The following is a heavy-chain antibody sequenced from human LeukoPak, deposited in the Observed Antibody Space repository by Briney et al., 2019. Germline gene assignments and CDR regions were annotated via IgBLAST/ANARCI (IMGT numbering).Heavy chain of an antibody. CDR1: GGTFSSYA. CDR3: AEGPNYDILTGYYYWFDL. D-gene: IGHD3-9*01. Sequence: ASVKVSCKASGGTFSSYAISWVRQAPGQGLEWMGRIIPILGIANYAQKFQGRVTITADKSTSTAYMELSSLRSEDTAVYYCAEGPNYDILTGYYYWFDLWGQGTLVTVSS. CDR2: IIPILGIA. V-gene: IGHV1-69*04. J-gene: IGHJ5*02.